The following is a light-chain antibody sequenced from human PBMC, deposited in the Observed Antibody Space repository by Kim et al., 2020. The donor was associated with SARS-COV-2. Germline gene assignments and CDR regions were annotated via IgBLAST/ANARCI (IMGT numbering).Light chain of an antibody. V-gene: IGLV3-21*04. CDR2: YDS. Sequence: SYELTQPPSASVAPGKTARITCGGNNIGSKSVHWYQQKPGQAPALVIYYDSDRPSGIPERFSGSNSGNTATLTISRVEAGDEAVYYCQVWDSSSDHWVFGGGTQLTVL. J-gene: IGLJ3*02. CDR1: NIGSKS. CDR3: QVWDSSSDHWV.